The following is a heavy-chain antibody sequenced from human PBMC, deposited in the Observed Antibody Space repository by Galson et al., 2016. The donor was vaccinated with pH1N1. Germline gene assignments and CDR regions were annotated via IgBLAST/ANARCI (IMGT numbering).Heavy chain of an antibody. CDR1: GYTFTRYY. V-gene: IGHV1-46*03. Sequence: SVKVSCKASGYTFTRYYFHWVRQAPGQGLEWMGVIDPSGGGTSYAQKFQGRVTMTRDTSTSTVYMDLISLKSEDTAVFYCTRDLGHLHEFWGQGTLVTVSS. CDR3: TRDLGHLHEF. J-gene: IGHJ4*02. D-gene: IGHD1-26*01. CDR2: IDPSGGGT.